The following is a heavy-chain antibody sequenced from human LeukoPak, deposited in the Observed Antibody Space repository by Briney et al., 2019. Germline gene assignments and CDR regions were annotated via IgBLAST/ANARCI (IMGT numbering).Heavy chain of an antibody. Sequence: PSETLSLTCAVYGGSFSGYYWSRIRQPPGKGLGWIGEINHSGSTNYNPSLKSRVTISVDTSKNQFSLKLSSVTAADTAVYYCASSAPRVGAPDYWGQGTLVTVSS. D-gene: IGHD1-26*01. CDR2: INHSGST. J-gene: IGHJ4*02. V-gene: IGHV4-34*01. CDR3: ASSAPRVGAPDY. CDR1: GGSFSGYY.